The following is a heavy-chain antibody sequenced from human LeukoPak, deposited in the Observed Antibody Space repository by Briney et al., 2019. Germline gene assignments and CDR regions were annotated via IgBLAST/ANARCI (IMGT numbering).Heavy chain of an antibody. J-gene: IGHJ4*02. Sequence: GGSLRLSCAASGFTVSSYSMNWVRQAPGKGLEWVSFIHNGGSTYYADSVKGRFTISRDNSKNTLYLQMNSLRAEDTAVYYCARDFRIRSYWGQGTLVTVSS. V-gene: IGHV3-53*01. D-gene: IGHD3-16*01. CDR2: IHNGGST. CDR3: ARDFRIRSY. CDR1: GFTVSSYS.